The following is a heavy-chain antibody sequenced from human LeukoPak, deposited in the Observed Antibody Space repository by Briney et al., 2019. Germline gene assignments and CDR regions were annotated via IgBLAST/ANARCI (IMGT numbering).Heavy chain of an antibody. J-gene: IGHJ4*02. CDR1: GFTFSSYW. D-gene: IGHD3-22*01. Sequence: GGSLRLSCAASGFTFSSYWMSWVRQAPGKGLEWVANIRQDGSDKYYVDSVKGRFTISRDNAKNSLYLQMNSLRAEDTAVYYCARVVVTPWYFDYWGQGTLVTVSS. CDR2: IRQDGSDK. V-gene: IGHV3-7*01. CDR3: ARVVVTPWYFDY.